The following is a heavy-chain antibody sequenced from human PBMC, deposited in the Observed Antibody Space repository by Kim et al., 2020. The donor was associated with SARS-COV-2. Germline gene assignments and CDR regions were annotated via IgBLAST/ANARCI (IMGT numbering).Heavy chain of an antibody. CDR2: IYHSGST. CDR3: ARDAVLLWFGELLGFDY. V-gene: IGHV4-38-2*02. CDR1: GYSISSGYY. Sequence: SETLSLTCTVSGYSISSGYYWGWIRQPPGKGLEWIGSIYHSGSTYYNPSLKSRVTISVDTSKNQFSLKLSSVTAADTAVYYCARDAVLLWFGELLGFDY. D-gene: IGHD3-10*01. J-gene: IGHJ4*01.